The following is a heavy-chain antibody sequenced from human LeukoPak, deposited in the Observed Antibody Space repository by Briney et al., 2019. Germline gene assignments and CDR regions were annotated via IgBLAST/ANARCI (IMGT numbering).Heavy chain of an antibody. CDR3: ARDPLSGYYSYYYYYMDV. J-gene: IGHJ6*03. V-gene: IGHV1-18*01. Sequence: EASVKASCKASGYTFTIYGISWVRQAPGQGLEWMGWISAYNGNTNYAQKLQGRVTMTTDTSTSTAYMELRSLRSDDTAVYYCARDPLSGYYSYYYYYMDVWGKGTTVTVSS. CDR2: ISAYNGNT. CDR1: GYTFTIYG. D-gene: IGHD3-22*01.